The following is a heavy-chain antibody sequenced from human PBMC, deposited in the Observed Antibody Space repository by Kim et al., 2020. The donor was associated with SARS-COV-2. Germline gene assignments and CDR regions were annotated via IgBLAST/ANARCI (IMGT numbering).Heavy chain of an antibody. Sequence: STYSAAPVKGRFIISRYKSKNTLYLQMNSMRAEDTAVYYCANDSSSSGYWGQGTLVTVSS. D-gene: IGHD6-13*01. CDR3: ANDSSSSGY. J-gene: IGHJ4*02. V-gene: IGHV3-23*01. CDR2: ST.